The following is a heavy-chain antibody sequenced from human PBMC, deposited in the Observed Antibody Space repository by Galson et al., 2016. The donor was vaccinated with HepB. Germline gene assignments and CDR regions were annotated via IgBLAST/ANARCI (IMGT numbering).Heavy chain of an antibody. J-gene: IGHJ2*01. V-gene: IGHV3-53*01. D-gene: IGHD6-6*01. CDR2: IYSGGST. Sequence: SLRLSCAASGFTVSNNYMNWVRQAPGKGLEWVSLIYSGGSTYYANSVKGRFTISRDNSKNTLYLQMNSLRVEDTAVYYCAREEVNRTSSRDWYFALWGRCSLVTVSS. CDR3: AREEVNRTSSRDWYFAL. CDR1: GFTVSNNY.